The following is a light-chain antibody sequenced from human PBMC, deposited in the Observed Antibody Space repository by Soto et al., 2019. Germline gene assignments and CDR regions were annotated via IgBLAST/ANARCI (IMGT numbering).Light chain of an antibody. J-gene: IGKJ3*01. V-gene: IGKV1-33*01. CDR1: QDIGTS. CDR3: QHYNNFPPFT. Sequence: DIQMTQSPSSLSASVGARVSITCQARQDIGTSLSWFQHKPGRAPKLLIYGASYLETGVPSRFRGSGSGTDFTFTIASLQPEDIATYYCQHYNNFPPFTFGPGTKVEIK. CDR2: GAS.